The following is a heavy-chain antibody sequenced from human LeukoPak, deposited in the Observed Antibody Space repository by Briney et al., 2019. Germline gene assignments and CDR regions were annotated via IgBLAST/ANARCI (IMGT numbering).Heavy chain of an antibody. J-gene: IGHJ5*02. CDR1: GGSFSGYY. V-gene: IGHV4-34*01. Sequence: PSETLSLTCAVYGGSFSGYYWSWIRQPPGKGLEWIGEINHSGSTNYNPSLKSRVTISVDTSKNQFSLKLCSVTAADTAVYYCARGWSHWFDPWGQGTLVTVSS. CDR2: INHSGST. CDR3: ARGWSHWFDP.